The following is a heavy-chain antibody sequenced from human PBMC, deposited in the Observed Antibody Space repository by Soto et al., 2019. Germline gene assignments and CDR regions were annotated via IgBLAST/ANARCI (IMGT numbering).Heavy chain of an antibody. J-gene: IGHJ4*02. D-gene: IGHD5-12*01. CDR1: GFTFTDSA. Sequence: EVQLVESGGGLVQPGGSLKRSCAASGFTFTDSAFHWVRQASGKGLEWVGRIRGKSNNYATTHAASVTGRFSISRDDSRNTAYLQMNSLKTEDTAVYYCTRPSEGGYTFGDWGQGTLVTVSS. CDR3: TRPSEGGYTFGD. CDR2: IRGKSNNYAT. V-gene: IGHV3-73*01.